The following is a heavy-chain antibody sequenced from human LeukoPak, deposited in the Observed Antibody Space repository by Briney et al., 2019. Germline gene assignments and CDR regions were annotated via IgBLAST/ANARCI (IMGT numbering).Heavy chain of an antibody. J-gene: IGHJ4*02. CDR3: ARAPYCGGDCYPEPVDY. CDR1: GFTFSSYG. V-gene: IGHV3-33*01. D-gene: IGHD2-21*02. Sequence: PGGSLRLSCAASGFTFSSYGMHWVRQAPGKGLEWVAVIWYDGSNKYYADSVKGRFTISRDNSKNTLYLQMNSLRAEDTAVYYCARAPYCGGDCYPEPVDYWGQGTLVTVSS. CDR2: IWYDGSNK.